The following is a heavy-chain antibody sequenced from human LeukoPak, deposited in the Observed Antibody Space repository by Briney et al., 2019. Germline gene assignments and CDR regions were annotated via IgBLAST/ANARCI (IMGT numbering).Heavy chain of an antibody. CDR2: INHSGST. V-gene: IGHV4-34*01. J-gene: IGHJ4*02. CDR3: ARDHVITFGGVIVPYYFDY. CDR1: GGSFSGYY. D-gene: IGHD3-16*02. Sequence: SETLSLTCAVYGGSFSGYYWSWIRQPPGKRLEWIGEINHSGSTNYNPSLKSRVTISVDTSKNQFSLKLSSVTAADTAVYYCARDHVITFGGVIVPYYFDYWGQGTLVTVSS.